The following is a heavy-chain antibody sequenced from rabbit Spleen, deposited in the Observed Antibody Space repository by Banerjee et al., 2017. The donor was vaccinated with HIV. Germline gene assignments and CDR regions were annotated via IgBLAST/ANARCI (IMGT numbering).Heavy chain of an antibody. Sequence: QSLEESGGDLVKPGASLTLTCKASGFDFTSTYYMCWVRQAPGKGLELIACIDTSSGSTNYATWAKGRFTISKTSSTTVTLQMTSLTAADTATYFCARGEHFSVGWNFGFWGQGTLVTVS. CDR2: IDTSSGST. D-gene: IGHD6-1*01. CDR1: GFDFTSTYY. CDR3: ARGEHFSVGWNFGF. J-gene: IGHJ3*01. V-gene: IGHV1S40*01.